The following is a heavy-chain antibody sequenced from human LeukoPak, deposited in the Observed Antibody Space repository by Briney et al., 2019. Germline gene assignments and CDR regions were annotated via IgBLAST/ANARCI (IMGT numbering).Heavy chain of an antibody. CDR2: INPNSGGT. CDR1: GYTFTGYY. D-gene: IGHD2-15*01. Sequence: ASVKVSCKASGYTFTGYYMHWVRQAPGQGLEWMGWINPNSGGTNYAQKFQGRVTMTRDTSISTAYMELSSLRSEDTAVYYCAAGYCSGGSCSNWFDPWGQGTLVTVSS. J-gene: IGHJ5*02. CDR3: AAGYCSGGSCSNWFDP. V-gene: IGHV1-2*02.